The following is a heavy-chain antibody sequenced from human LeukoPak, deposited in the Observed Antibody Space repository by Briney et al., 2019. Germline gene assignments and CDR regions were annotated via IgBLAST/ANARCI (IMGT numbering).Heavy chain of an antibody. V-gene: IGHV1-3*01. D-gene: IGHD5-24*01. CDR1: GYTFTSYA. J-gene: IGHJ4*02. CDR2: INAGNGNT. Sequence: ASVKVSCKASGYTFTSYAMHWVRQAPGQRLEWMGWINAGNGNTKYSQKFQGRVTITRDTSASTAYMELSSLRSEDTAVYYCARGGMTTSPPYFFDFWGQGTLVTVSS. CDR3: ARGGMTTSPPYFFDF.